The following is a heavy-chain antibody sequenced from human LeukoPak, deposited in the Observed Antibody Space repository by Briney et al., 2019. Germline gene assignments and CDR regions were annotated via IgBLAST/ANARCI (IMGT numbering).Heavy chain of an antibody. V-gene: IGHV3-7*03. CDR1: GFTFSGFS. CDR3: AGGAGWLIDY. Sequence: GGSLRLSCAASGFTFSGFSMSWVRQSPTKGLEWVANIRQDGSEKNYVDSVKGRFTISRDNAKNSLFLQMDSLRAEDTAVYYCAGGAGWLIDYWGQGTLVTVSS. J-gene: IGHJ4*02. CDR2: IRQDGSEK. D-gene: IGHD3-16*01.